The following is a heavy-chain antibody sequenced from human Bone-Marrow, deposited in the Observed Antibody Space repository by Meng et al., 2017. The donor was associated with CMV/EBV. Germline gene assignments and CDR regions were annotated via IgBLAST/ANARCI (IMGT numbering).Heavy chain of an antibody. Sequence: GESLKISCAASGFTFSSYSMNWVRQAPGKGLEWVSSISSSSSYIYYAGSVKGRFTISRDNAKNSLYLQMNSLRAEDTAVYYCAREGEYIVGATAKKRVGVLVYWGQGTLVTVSS. CDR3: AREGEYIVGATAKKRVGVLVY. CDR1: GFTFSSYS. V-gene: IGHV3-21*01. J-gene: IGHJ4*02. CDR2: ISSSSSYI. D-gene: IGHD1-26*01.